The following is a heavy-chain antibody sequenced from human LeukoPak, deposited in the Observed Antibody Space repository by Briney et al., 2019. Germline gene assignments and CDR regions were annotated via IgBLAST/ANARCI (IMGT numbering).Heavy chain of an antibody. CDR1: GFTFSNAW. D-gene: IGHD3-10*01. V-gene: IGHV3-15*01. Sequence: GGSLRLSCAASGFTFSNAWKSWVRQAPGKGLEWVGRIKSKTDGWTTDYTAPVNGRFSISRDDSLNTLYLQMNTLKAEDTAVYTSATYNSGLFFYGTIRYSGQGTLVTVSS. J-gene: IGHJ4*02. CDR2: IKSKTDGWTT. CDR3: ATYNSGLFFYGTIRY.